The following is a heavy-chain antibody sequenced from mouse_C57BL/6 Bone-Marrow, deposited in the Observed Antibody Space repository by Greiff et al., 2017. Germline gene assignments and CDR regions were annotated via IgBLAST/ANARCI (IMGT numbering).Heavy chain of an antibody. CDR2: SRNKANDYTT. CDR3: ARDASYYAMDY. Sequence: EVKLVESGGGLVQSGRSLRLSCATSGFTFSDFYMEWVRQAPGKGLEWIAASRNKANDYTTEYSASVKGRFIVSRDTSQSILYLQMNALIAEDTAIYYCARDASYYAMDYWGQGTSVTVSS. CDR1: GFTFSDFY. V-gene: IGHV7-1*01. J-gene: IGHJ4*01.